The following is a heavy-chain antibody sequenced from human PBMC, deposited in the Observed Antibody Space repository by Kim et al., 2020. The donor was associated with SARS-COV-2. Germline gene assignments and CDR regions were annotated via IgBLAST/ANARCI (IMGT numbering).Heavy chain of an antibody. CDR1: GFSVSGDY. V-gene: IGHV3-66*04. Sequence: GGSLRLSCAVSGFSVSGDYMNWVRQAPGKGLECVSVIHTGGEKFYADSAKGRFTTSRDSSKNKLHLQMNSKRVEDTAVSYCARHDWFDHWGQVTLVTVSS. J-gene: IGHJ5*02. CDR3: ARHDWFDH. CDR2: IHTGGEK.